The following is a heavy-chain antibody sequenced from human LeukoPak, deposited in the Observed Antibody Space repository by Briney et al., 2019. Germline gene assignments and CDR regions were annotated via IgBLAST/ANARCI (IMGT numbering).Heavy chain of an antibody. J-gene: IGHJ6*02. Sequence: SETLSLTCTVSGGSISSYYWSWIRQPPGKGLEWIGYIYYSGSTNYNPSLKSRVTISVDTSKNQFSLKLSSVTAADTAVYYCARATVGFDWLSNHGMDVWGQGTTVTVSS. D-gene: IGHD3-9*01. CDR1: GGSISSYY. V-gene: IGHV4-59*08. CDR2: IYYSGST. CDR3: ARATVGFDWLSNHGMDV.